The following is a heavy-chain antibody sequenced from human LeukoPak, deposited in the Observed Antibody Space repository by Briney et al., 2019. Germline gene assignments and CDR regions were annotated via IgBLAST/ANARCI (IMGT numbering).Heavy chain of an antibody. CDR1: GYTFTGYY. J-gene: IGHJ6*03. V-gene: IGHV1-2*02. Sequence: ASVKVSCKASGYTFTGYYMHWVRQAPGQGLEWMGWINPNSGGTNYAQKFQGRVTITADKSTSTAYMELSSLRSEDTAVYYCARAGLTTVTNFYYYYYMDVWGKGTTVTVSS. CDR3: ARAGLTTVTNFYYYYYMDV. CDR2: INPNSGGT. D-gene: IGHD4-17*01.